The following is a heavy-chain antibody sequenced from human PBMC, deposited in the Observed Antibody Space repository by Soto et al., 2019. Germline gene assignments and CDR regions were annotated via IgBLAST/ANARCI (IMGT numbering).Heavy chain of an antibody. CDR3: TLSQYDVYYFYAMDV. CDR1: GFTFSGSA. J-gene: IGHJ6*02. Sequence: PGGSLRLSCVASGFTFSGSAMHWVRQASGKGLEWVGRIRSKANSYATACAASVKGRFTISRDDSKNTAYLQMSSLKTEDTAVYYCTLSQYDVYYFYAMDVWGQGTTVTVSS. CDR2: IRSKANSYAT. D-gene: IGHD2-8*01. V-gene: IGHV3-73*01.